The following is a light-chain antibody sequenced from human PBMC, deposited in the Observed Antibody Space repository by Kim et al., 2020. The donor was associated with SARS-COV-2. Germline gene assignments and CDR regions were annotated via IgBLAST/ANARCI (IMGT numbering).Light chain of an antibody. CDR3: GTWDSSLSAVV. V-gene: IGLV1-51*01. CDR2: DNN. CDR1: SSNIGNNY. Sequence: GQEGHNPRSGSSSNIGNNYVSWYQQLPGTAPKLLIYDNNKRPSGIPDRFSGSKSGTSATLGITGLQTGDEADYYCGTWDSSLSAVVFGGGTQLTVL. J-gene: IGLJ2*01.